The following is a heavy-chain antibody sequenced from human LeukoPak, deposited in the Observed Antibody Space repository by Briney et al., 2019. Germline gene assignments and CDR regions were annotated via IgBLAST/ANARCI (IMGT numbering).Heavy chain of an antibody. D-gene: IGHD3-10*01. CDR2: ISSSSSYI. J-gene: IGHJ4*02. Sequence: GGSLRLSCAASGSTFSTYSMNWVRQAPGKGLEWVSSISSSSSYIYYADSVKGRFTISRDNAKNSLYLQMNSLRAEDTAVYYCARVLGGSGSFNDYWGQGTLVTVSS. CDR3: ARVLGGSGSFNDY. V-gene: IGHV3-21*01. CDR1: GSTFSTYS.